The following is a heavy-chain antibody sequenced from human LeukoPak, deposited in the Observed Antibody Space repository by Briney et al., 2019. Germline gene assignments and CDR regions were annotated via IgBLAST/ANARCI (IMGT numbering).Heavy chain of an antibody. Sequence: SETLSLTCPVSGGSISSYYWSWLRQPPGKGLEWIGYIYYSGSTNYNPSLKSRVTISVDTSKNQFSLKLSSVTAADTAVYYCARVGGELIDYWGQGTLVTVSS. V-gene: IGHV4-59*01. CDR1: GGSISSYY. CDR3: ARVGGELIDY. CDR2: IYYSGST. J-gene: IGHJ4*02. D-gene: IGHD3-10*01.